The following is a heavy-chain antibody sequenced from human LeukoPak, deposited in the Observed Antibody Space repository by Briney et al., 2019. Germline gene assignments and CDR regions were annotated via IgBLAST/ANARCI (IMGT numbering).Heavy chain of an antibody. Sequence: SETLSLTCSVSGYSISSGYYWGWIRQPPGKGLEGVANVYRDGNTYHSPSLESRVTISVDTSKNLFSLKLSSLSAADTAVYYCVRLAALRGFYYYMDVRGKGTAVTVSS. J-gene: IGHJ6*03. CDR3: VRLAALRGFYYYMDV. CDR2: VYRDGNT. CDR1: GYSISSGYY. D-gene: IGHD6-25*01. V-gene: IGHV4-38-2*01.